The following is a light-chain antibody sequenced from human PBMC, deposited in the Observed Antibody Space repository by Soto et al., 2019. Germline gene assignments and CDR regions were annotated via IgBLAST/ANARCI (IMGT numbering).Light chain of an antibody. CDR2: GAS. Sequence: EIVMTQSPATLSVSPGERATLSCRASQSVSSNLAWYQQKPGQAPRLLIYGASTRATGIPARFSGSGSGTELTLTISSLQSEDFAVYYCQQYNNWPRTFGRGTELGIK. J-gene: IGKJ2*01. CDR1: QSVSSN. V-gene: IGKV3-15*01. CDR3: QQYNNWPRT.